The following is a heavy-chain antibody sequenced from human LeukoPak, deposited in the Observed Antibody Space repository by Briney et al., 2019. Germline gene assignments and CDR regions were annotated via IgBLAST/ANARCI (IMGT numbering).Heavy chain of an antibody. Sequence: GGSLRLSCAASGFTFSDYYMSWIRQAPGKGLEWVSYISSSGSTIYYADSVKGRFTISRDNAKNSLYLQMNSLRAEDTAVYYCAKPYSSGWGDAFDIWGQGTMVTVSS. CDR2: ISSSGSTI. CDR3: AKPYSSGWGDAFDI. J-gene: IGHJ3*02. CDR1: GFTFSDYY. D-gene: IGHD6-19*01. V-gene: IGHV3-11*01.